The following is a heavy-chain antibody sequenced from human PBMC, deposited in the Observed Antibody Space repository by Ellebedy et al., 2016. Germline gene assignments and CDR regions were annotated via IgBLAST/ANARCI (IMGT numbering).Heavy chain of an antibody. CDR1: GFTFSSCS. V-gene: IGHV3-48*04. CDR3: TREAGGSFVDS. CDR2: ISSSGSLK. J-gene: IGHJ4*02. Sequence: GESLKISXAVSGFTFSSCSFNWIRQAPGKGLEWVSHISSSGSLKFYADSLRDRFTISRDNAKNLLHLQMNSLTAEDTAVYFCTREAGGSFVDSWGQGVLVTVSS. D-gene: IGHD1-26*01.